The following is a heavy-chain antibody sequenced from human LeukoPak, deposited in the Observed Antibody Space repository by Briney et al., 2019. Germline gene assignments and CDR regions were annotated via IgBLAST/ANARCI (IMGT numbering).Heavy chain of an antibody. CDR1: GFTFSSYA. CDR2: ISDSGGST. J-gene: IGHJ4*02. D-gene: IGHD4-17*01. Sequence: GGSLRLSCAASGFTFSSYAMSWVRQAPGKGLEWVSAISDSGGSTYYADSVKGRFTISRDNSKNTLYLQMNSLRAEDTAVYYCANIDYGDYGRLDYWGQGTLVTVSS. V-gene: IGHV3-23*01. CDR3: ANIDYGDYGRLDY.